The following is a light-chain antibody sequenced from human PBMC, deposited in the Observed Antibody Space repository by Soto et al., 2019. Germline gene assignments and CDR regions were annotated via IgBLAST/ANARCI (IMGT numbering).Light chain of an antibody. CDR2: TAS. CDR1: QGIYNY. Sequence: DIQLTQSPSFLSASVGDRVTITCRASQGIYNYLAWYQQRPGKAPNLLIHTASTLQSGVPSRFSGSGSGTEFTLTISSLQPEDFATYYCQHRHSYPITFGQGTRLEIK. V-gene: IGKV1-9*01. J-gene: IGKJ5*01. CDR3: QHRHSYPIT.